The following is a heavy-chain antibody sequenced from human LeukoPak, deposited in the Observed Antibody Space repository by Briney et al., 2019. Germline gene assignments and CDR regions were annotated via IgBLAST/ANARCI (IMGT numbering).Heavy chain of an antibody. J-gene: IGHJ4*02. Sequence: ASVKVSCKASGYTFTGYYMHWVRQAPGQGLEWMGWINPSSGGTNYAQKFQGRATMTRDTSISTAYMELSRLRSDDTAVYYCARDSSGSYSIDYWGQGTLVTVSS. V-gene: IGHV1-2*02. D-gene: IGHD6-19*01. CDR1: GYTFTGYY. CDR2: INPSSGGT. CDR3: ARDSSGSYSIDY.